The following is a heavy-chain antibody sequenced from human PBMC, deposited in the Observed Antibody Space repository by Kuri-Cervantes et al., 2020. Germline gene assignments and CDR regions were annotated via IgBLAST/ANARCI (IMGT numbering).Heavy chain of an antibody. D-gene: IGHD1-7*01. CDR3: ARDGGKLELVGAFDI. J-gene: IGHJ3*02. CDR2: INPNSGGT. V-gene: IGHV1-2*02. CDR1: GYTFTSYD. Sequence: ASVKVSCKASGYTFTSYDINWVRQAPGQGLEWMGWINPNSGGTNYAQKFQGRVTMTRDTSISTAYMELSSLRSEDTAVYYCARDGGKLELVGAFDIWGQGTMVTVSS.